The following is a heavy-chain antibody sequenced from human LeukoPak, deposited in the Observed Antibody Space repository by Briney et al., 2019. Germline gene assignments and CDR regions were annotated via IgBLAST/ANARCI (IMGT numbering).Heavy chain of an antibody. CDR1: GYSIISDYF. CDR3: ARVVASTSIDS. Sequence: SETLSLTCIVSGYSIISDYFWGWVRQPPGKGPEWIGSIFHSGSVYYNPSLKSRVTISIDPSKNRFSLKLTSVTAADTAIYYCARVVASTSIDSWGQGTLVTVSS. J-gene: IGHJ4*02. CDR2: IFHSGSV. D-gene: IGHD2-15*01. V-gene: IGHV4-38-2*02.